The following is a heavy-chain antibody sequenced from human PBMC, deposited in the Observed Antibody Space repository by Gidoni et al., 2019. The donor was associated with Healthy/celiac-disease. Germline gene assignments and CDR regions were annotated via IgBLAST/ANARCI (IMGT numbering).Heavy chain of an antibody. CDR1: GFTFRSYW. CDR3: ARVPYSSSWTYYYYYGMDV. CDR2: IKSDGIST. V-gene: IGHV3-74*01. Sequence: EVQLVESGGGLVQPGGSLSLSCASSGFTFRSYWLHWVRQAPGKGLVWVSRIKSDGISTSYADAVKGRFTSSRDNAKNTLYLQMNSLRAEDTAVYYCARVPYSSSWTYYYYYGMDVWGQGTTVTVSS. D-gene: IGHD6-13*01. J-gene: IGHJ6*02.